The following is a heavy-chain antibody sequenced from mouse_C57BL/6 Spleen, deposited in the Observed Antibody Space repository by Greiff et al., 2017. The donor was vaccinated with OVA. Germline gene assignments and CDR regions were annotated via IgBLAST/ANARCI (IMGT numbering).Heavy chain of an antibody. V-gene: IGHV14-4*01. CDR2: IDTENGDT. D-gene: IGHD1-2*01. CDR1: GFNIKDDY. CDR3: TLYYGY. Sequence: EVQLQQSGAELVRPGASVKLSCTASGFNIKDDYMHWVKQRPEQGLEWIGWIDTENGDTEYASKFQGKATITAYSSSNPAYLQLSSLTSEDTAVYYCTLYYGYWGQGTLVTVSA. J-gene: IGHJ3*01.